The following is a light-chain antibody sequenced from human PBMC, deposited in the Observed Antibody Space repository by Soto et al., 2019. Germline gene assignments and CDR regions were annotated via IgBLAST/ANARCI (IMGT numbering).Light chain of an antibody. CDR2: DVG. V-gene: IGLV2-11*01. CDR3: CSFAGTSTLV. Sequence: QSALTQPRSVSGSPGQSVTISCTGTSSDIGSYNYVSWYQQHPGKAPKLMIFDVGERPSGVPDRFSASKSGSTASLTISGLQAEDEADYYCCSFAGTSTLVFGGGTKLTV. CDR1: SSDIGSYNY. J-gene: IGLJ3*02.